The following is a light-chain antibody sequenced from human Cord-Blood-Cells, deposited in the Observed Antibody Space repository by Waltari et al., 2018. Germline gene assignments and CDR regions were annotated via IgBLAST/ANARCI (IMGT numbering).Light chain of an antibody. V-gene: IGKV2-28*01. CDR2: LGS. CDR3: MQALQTPVT. CDR1: QSLLHSNGYNY. Sequence: DIVMTQSPLSLPVTPGEPASISCRSSQSLLHSNGYNYLDWYLQKPGQSPQLLIYLGSNRASGVPDRFSGSGSGTDFTLKISRVEAEDVGVYYCMQALQTPVTFCGGTKVEIK. J-gene: IGKJ4*01.